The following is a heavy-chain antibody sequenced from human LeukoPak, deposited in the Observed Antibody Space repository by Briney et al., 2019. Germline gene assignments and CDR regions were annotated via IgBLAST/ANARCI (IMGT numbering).Heavy chain of an antibody. CDR1: GYTFTSYG. D-gene: IGHD3-3*01. J-gene: IGHJ4*02. Sequence: ASVKVSCKASGYTFTSYGISWVRQAPGQGLEWMGWISAYNGNTNYAQKLQGRVTMTTDTSSNTGYMELRSLRSDDTAVYYCARSHYDFWSGYQFDYWGQGTLVTVSS. CDR3: ARSHYDFWSGYQFDY. V-gene: IGHV1-18*01. CDR2: ISAYNGNT.